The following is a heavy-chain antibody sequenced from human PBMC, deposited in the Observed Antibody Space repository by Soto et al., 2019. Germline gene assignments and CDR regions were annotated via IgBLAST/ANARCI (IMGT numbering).Heavy chain of an antibody. D-gene: IGHD3-22*01. J-gene: IGHJ5*02. Sequence: LVGSLRLSCAASGFTFSSYAMSWVRQAPGKGLEWVSAISGSGGSTYYADSVKGRFTISRDNSKNTLYLQMNSLRAEDTAVYYCAKDSVSSGYYLNWFDPWGQGTLVTVSS. CDR3: AKDSVSSGYYLNWFDP. CDR2: ISGSGGST. V-gene: IGHV3-23*01. CDR1: GFTFSSYA.